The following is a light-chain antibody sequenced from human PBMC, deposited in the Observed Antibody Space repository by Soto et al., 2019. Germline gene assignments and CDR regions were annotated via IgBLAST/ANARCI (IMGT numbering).Light chain of an antibody. Sequence: QSALTQPASVSGSPGQSITISCTGTSSDVGSYNLVSWYQQHPGKAPNLMIYEGSKRPSGVSNRFSGSKSGNTASLTISGLQADDEADYYCCSYAGSSTLYVFGTGTKLTVL. V-gene: IGLV2-23*01. CDR3: CSYAGSSTLYV. CDR2: EGS. J-gene: IGLJ1*01. CDR1: SSDVGSYNL.